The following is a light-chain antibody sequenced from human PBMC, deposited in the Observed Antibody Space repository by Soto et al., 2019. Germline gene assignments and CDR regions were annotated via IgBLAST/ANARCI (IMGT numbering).Light chain of an antibody. V-gene: IGKV1D-13*01. CDR1: QGISSA. CDR2: DAS. CDR3: QQFNNYIT. Sequence: AIQLTQSPSSLSASVGDRVTITCRASQGISSALAWYQQKPGKAPKLLIYDASSLESGVPSRFSGSGSGTYFTLTISSLQPEDFASYYCQQFNNYITFGQGTRLEIK. J-gene: IGKJ5*01.